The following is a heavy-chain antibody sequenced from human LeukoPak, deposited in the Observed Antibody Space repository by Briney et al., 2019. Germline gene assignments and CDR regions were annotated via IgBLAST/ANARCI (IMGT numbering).Heavy chain of an antibody. V-gene: IGHV3-21*01. CDR1: GFTFSSYS. CDR2: ISSSSSYI. D-gene: IGHD3-9*01. CDR3: ARDALHEFDILTGYHDY. J-gene: IGHJ4*02. Sequence: GGSLRLSCAASGFTFSSYSMNWIRQAPGKGLEWVSSISSSSSYIYYADSVKGRFTISRDSAKNSLYLQMNSLRAEDTAVYYCARDALHEFDILTGYHDYWGQGTLVTVSS.